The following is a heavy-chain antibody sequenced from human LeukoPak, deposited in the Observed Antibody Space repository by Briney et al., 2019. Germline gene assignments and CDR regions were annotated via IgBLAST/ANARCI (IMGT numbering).Heavy chain of an antibody. J-gene: IGHJ3*02. Sequence: GASVMVSCTAAGYTFTSYGISWVRQPPAQGLGWRGCISAYNGNTNYAQKLQGRVTMTTDTSKSTAYMELRSLRSDDTAVYYCARVHGVERWIVGLTDAFDIWGQGTMVTVSS. V-gene: IGHV1-18*01. D-gene: IGHD1-26*01. CDR3: ARVHGVERWIVGLTDAFDI. CDR2: ISAYNGNT. CDR1: GYTFTSYG.